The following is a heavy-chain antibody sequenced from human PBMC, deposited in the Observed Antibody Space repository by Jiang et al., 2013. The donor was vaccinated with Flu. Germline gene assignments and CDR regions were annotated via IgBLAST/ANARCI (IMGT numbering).Heavy chain of an antibody. CDR2: IYYSGST. J-gene: IGHJ4*02. D-gene: IGHD3-22*01. V-gene: IGHV4-39*01. CDR1: GGSISSSSYY. CDR3: ARHNIPRDYYDSSGYYYGL. Sequence: LLKPSETLSLTCTVSGGSISSSSYYWGWIRQPPGKGLEWIGSIYYSGSTYYNPSLKSRVTISVDTSKNQFSLKLSSVTAADTAVYYCARHNIPRDYYDSSGYYYGLWGQGTLVTVSS.